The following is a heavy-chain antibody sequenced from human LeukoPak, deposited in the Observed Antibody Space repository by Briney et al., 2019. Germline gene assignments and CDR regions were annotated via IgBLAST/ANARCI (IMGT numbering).Heavy chain of an antibody. CDR2: ISYDGSNK. CDR1: GFTFNAFG. J-gene: IGHJ4*02. Sequence: PGGSLRLSCAASGFTFNAFGMHWVRQAPGKGLEWVAVISYDGSNKYYADSVKGRFTISRDNSKNTLYLQMNSLRAEDTAVYYCARDLDSSGYYHSRYWGQGTLVTASS. D-gene: IGHD3-22*01. CDR3: ARDLDSSGYYHSRY. V-gene: IGHV3-30*19.